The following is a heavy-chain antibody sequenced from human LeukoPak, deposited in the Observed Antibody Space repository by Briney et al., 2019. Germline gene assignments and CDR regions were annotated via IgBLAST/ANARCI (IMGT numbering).Heavy chain of an antibody. D-gene: IGHD3-10*01. CDR2: IYHSGST. CDR1: GASISSGDYS. CDR3: AGDFGSGSYRFDY. J-gene: IGHJ4*02. Sequence: SQTLSLTCAVSGASISSGDYSWSWIRQPPGKGLEWIGYIYHSGSTTYNPSLKSRLTISLDRSKNQFPLKLTSVTAADTAVYYCAGDFGSGSYRFDYWGQGTLVTVSS. V-gene: IGHV4-30-2*01.